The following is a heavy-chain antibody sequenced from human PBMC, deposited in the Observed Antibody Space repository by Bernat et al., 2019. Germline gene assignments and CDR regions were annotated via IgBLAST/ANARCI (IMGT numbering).Heavy chain of an antibody. D-gene: IGHD3-9*01. CDR3: ARGLRYFDWLIAPFDY. Sequence: EVQLVESGGGLVQPGGSLRLSCAASGFTFSSYWMHWVRQAPGKGLVWVSRINSDGSSTSYADSVKGRFTISRDNAKNTLYLQMNSLRAEDTAVYYCARGLRYFDWLIAPFDYWGQGTLVTVSS. CDR1: GFTFSSYW. J-gene: IGHJ4*02. CDR2: INSDGSST. V-gene: IGHV3-74*01.